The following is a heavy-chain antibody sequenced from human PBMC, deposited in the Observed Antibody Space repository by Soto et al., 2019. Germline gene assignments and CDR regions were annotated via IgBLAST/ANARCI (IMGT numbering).Heavy chain of an antibody. CDR3: ARDTYSSSHYFDY. J-gene: IGHJ4*02. CDR1: GGSISSYY. D-gene: IGHD6-13*01. Sequence: QVQLQESGPGLVKPSETLSLTCTVSGGSISSYYWSWIRQPPGKGLEWIGYIYYSGSTNYNPSLKRRVTISVDTSQNQFSMKLSSVTAADTAVYYCARDTYSSSHYFDYWGQGTLVTVSS. V-gene: IGHV4-59*01. CDR2: IYYSGST.